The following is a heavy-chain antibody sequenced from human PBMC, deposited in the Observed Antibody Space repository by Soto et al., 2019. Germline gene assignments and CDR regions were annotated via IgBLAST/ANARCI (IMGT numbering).Heavy chain of an antibody. CDR1: GLSLTTGGVA. D-gene: IGHD6-6*01. Sequence: SGPTLVNPTQTLTLTCTLSGLSLTTGGVAVAWIRQPPGKALECLALIHWNDDKRYSPALQRRLTITKDTSRHQVVLTMTDMDPEDTATYYCVHKQLFPSAASSYVTDVWGQGTTVTVSS. V-gene: IGHV2-5*01. CDR2: IHWNDDK. J-gene: IGHJ6*02. CDR3: VHKQLFPSAASSYVTDV.